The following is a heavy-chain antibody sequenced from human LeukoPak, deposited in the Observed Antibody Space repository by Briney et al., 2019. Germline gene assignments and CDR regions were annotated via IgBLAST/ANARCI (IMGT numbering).Heavy chain of an antibody. CDR3: ARSALEEVGWFDP. V-gene: IGHV1-69*05. J-gene: IGHJ5*02. D-gene: IGHD1-1*01. CDR1: GGTFSSYA. Sequence: SVKVSCKASGGTFSSYAISWVRQAPGQGLEWMGGIIPIFGTANYAQKFQGRVTITTDESTSTAYMELSSLRSEDTAVYYCARSALEEVGWFDPWGQGTLDTVSS. CDR2: IIPIFGTA.